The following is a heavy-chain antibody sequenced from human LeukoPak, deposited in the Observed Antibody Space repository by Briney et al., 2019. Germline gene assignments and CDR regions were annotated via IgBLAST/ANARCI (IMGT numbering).Heavy chain of an antibody. V-gene: IGHV3-48*04. Sequence: GGSLRLSCAASGFTFSSYSMNWVRQAPGKGLEWVSYISSSSSTIYYADSVKGRFTISRDNAKNSLYLQMNSLRAEDTAVYYCARGGPLWELRIPTYFDYWGQGTLVTVSS. J-gene: IGHJ4*02. CDR1: GFTFSSYS. CDR2: ISSSSSTI. D-gene: IGHD1-26*01. CDR3: ARGGPLWELRIPTYFDY.